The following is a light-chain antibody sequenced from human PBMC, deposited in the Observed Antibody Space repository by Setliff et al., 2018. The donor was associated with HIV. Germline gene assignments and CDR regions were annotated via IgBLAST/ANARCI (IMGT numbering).Light chain of an antibody. Sequence: SVLTQPASVSGSPGQSITISCTGTSSDVGGYNYVSWYQHHPGKAPKLMSYEVSERPSGVSNRFSASKSGNTASLTISGLQAEDEAGYYCSSYTGSSTQVFGTGTKVTGL. CDR3: SSYTGSSTQV. CDR2: EVS. CDR1: SSDVGGYNY. J-gene: IGLJ1*01. V-gene: IGLV2-14*01.